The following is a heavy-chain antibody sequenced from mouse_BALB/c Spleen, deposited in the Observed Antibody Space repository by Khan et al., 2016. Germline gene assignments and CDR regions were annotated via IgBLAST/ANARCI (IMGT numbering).Heavy chain of an antibody. V-gene: IGHV4-1*02. CDR1: GFDFSRYW. CDR2: INPDSSTI. CDR3: ERHGNYDYDVD. D-gene: IGHD2-4*01. J-gene: IGHJ2*01. Sequence: EVKLLESGGGLVQPGGSLKLSCAASGFDFSRYWMSWVRQAPGKGLEWIGEINPDSSTINYTPSLKDKFIISRDNAKNTLYLQMSKVRSEDTALYYCERHGNYDYDVDWGQGTTLTVSS.